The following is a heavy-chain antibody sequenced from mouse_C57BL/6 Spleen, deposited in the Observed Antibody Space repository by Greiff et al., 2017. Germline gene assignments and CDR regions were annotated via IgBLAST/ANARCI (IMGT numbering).Heavy chain of an antibody. CDR2: ISYGGSN. CDR3: EREGFGSSPFYWYFGV. CDR1: GFSITSGYY. Sequence: DVQLVESGPGLVKPSQSLSLTCSVTGFSITSGYYWNWLRQFPGNKLEWMGYISYGGSNNYNPSLKNRISITRDTSKNQFFLKLNSVTTEDTATYYCEREGFGSSPFYWYFGVGGTGTTVTV. D-gene: IGHD1-1*01. V-gene: IGHV3-6*01. J-gene: IGHJ1*03.